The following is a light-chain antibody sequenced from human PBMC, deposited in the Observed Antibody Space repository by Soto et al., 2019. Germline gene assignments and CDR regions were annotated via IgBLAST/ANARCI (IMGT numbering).Light chain of an antibody. V-gene: IGKV1-39*01. CDR1: KSLMTY. CDR3: QQTNITPLT. Sequence: DIQLTQSPSALSASVGDTVTITCRASKSLMTYLAWYQQKPGNAPKLLIYAASSLQSGVPSRFSGSGSGTDFTLTISSLQPADFATYYCQQTNITPLTFGGGTKVEIK. CDR2: AAS. J-gene: IGKJ4*01.